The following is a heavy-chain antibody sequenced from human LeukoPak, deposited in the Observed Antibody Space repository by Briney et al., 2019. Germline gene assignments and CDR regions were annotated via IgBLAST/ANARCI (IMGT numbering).Heavy chain of an antibody. J-gene: IGHJ4*02. D-gene: IGHD3-22*01. CDR2: ISGSGGST. CDR3: AKEGLNYYDSSGYYFDY. V-gene: IGHV3-23*01. CDR1: GFTFSGYA. Sequence: SGGSLRLSCAASGFTFSGYAMSWVRQAPGKGLEWVSAISGSGGSTYYADSVKGRFTISRDNSKNTLYLQMNSLRAEDTAVYYCAKEGLNYYDSSGYYFDYWGQGTLVTVSS.